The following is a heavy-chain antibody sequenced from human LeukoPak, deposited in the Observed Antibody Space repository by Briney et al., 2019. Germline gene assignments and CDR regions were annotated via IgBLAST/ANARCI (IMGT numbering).Heavy chain of an antibody. J-gene: IGHJ4*02. CDR3: ARVGGGYGYYGFY. CDR2: ISSSSSYI. D-gene: IGHD6-25*01. Sequence: GGSLRLSCAASGFTFSSYSMNWVRQAPGKGLEWVSSISSSSSYIYYADSVKGRFTISRGNAKNSLYLQMNSLRAEDTAVYYCARVGGGYGYYGFYWGQGTLVTVSS. V-gene: IGHV3-21*01. CDR1: GFTFSSYS.